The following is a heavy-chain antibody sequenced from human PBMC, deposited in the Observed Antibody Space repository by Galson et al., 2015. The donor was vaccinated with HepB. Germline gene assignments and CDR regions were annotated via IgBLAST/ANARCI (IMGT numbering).Heavy chain of an antibody. J-gene: IGHJ4*02. D-gene: IGHD1-26*01. V-gene: IGHV5-10-1*01. CDR2: IDPSDSYT. CDR3: VVGATISYPRRFFDY. CDR1: GYSFTSYW. Sequence: QSGAEVKKPGESLRISCKGSGYSFTSYWISWVRQKPGKGLEWMGRIDPSDSYTNYSPSFQGHVTISADKSISTAYLQWSSLKASDTAMYYCVVGATISYPRRFFDYWGQGTLVTVSS.